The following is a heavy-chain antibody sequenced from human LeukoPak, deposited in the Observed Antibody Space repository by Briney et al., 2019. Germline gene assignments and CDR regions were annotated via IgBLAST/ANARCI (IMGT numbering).Heavy chain of an antibody. V-gene: IGHV3-15*01. J-gene: IGHJ3*02. CDR1: GFTFSNAW. D-gene: IGHD3-10*01. CDR2: IRNKSEHGTT. Sequence: GGSLRLSCAASGFTFSNAWMSWVRQAPGKGLEWVGRIRNKSEHGTTDYTAPVKGRVTITRDDSKNTLYLQMNSLKTEDTAVYYCTTRELRYYGSGTYPVAFDIWGQGTMVTVSS. CDR3: TTRELRYYGSGTYPVAFDI.